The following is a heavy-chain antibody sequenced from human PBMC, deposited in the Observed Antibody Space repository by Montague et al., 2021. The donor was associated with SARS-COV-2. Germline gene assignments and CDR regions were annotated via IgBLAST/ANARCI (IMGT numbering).Heavy chain of an antibody. Sequence: HSGSPNYNPSLKIRVIISVDKSKNQFSLKLSSVTAADTAVYYCARTGYSSGWHSFDYWGQGTLVKVSS. V-gene: IGHV4/OR15-8*01. J-gene: IGHJ4*02. CDR3: ARTGYSSGWHSFDY. D-gene: IGHD6-19*01. CDR2: HSGSP.